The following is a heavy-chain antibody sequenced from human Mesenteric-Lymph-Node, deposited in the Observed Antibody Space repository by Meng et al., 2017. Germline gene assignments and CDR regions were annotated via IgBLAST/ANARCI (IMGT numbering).Heavy chain of an antibody. Sequence: GESLKISCKGSGYTFTNYWIGWVRQMPGKGLEWMGIINPGDSDSRYSPSFPGQVIITADKSISTAYLQWSSLKASDTAMYYWARQSVGYKSTSQYYYGMDVWGQGTTVTVSS. D-gene: IGHD5-24*01. CDR1: GYTFTNYW. J-gene: IGHJ6*02. CDR2: INPGDSDS. CDR3: ARQSVGYKSTSQYYYGMDV. V-gene: IGHV5-51*01.